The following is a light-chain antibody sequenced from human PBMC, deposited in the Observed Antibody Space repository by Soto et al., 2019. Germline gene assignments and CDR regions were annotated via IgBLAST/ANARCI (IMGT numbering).Light chain of an antibody. CDR2: DAS. J-gene: IGKJ1*01. Sequence: PGERAPLSCRASQSVSSYLAWYQQKPGQAPRLLIYDASNRATGIPARFSGTGSGTEFTLTISSLQSEDFALYYCQQYNDWPLTFGQGTKVDIK. CDR3: QQYNDWPLT. CDR1: QSVSSY. V-gene: IGKV3D-15*01.